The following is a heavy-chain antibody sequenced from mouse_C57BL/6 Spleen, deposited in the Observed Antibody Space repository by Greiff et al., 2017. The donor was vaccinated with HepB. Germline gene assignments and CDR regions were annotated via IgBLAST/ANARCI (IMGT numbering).Heavy chain of an antibody. D-gene: IGHD3-3*01. V-gene: IGHV5-9-1*02. CDR3: TREGHGGDFDY. J-gene: IGHJ2*01. CDR1: GFTFSSYA. CDR2: ISSGGDYI. Sequence: EVMLVESGEGLVKPGGSLKLSCAASGFTFSSYAMSWVRQTPEKRLEWVAYISSGGDYIYYADTVKGRFTISRDNARNTLYLQMSSLKSEDTAMYYCTREGHGGDFDYWGQGTTLTVSS.